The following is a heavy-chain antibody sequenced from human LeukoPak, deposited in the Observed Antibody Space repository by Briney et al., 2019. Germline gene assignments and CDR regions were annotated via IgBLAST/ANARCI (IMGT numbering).Heavy chain of an antibody. Sequence: PGGSLRLSCAASGFTVSSNYMSWVRQAPGKGLEWVSVIYSGGSTYYADSVKGRFTISRDNSKNTLYLQMNSLRAEDTAVYYCARASHPYNYHSSGYSPFEYWGQGTLVTVSS. CDR2: IYSGGST. CDR3: ARASHPYNYHSSGYSPFEY. CDR1: GFTVSSNY. D-gene: IGHD3-22*01. J-gene: IGHJ4*02. V-gene: IGHV3-53*01.